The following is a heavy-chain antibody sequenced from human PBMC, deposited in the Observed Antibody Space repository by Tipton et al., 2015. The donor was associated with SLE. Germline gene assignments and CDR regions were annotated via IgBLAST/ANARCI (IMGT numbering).Heavy chain of an antibody. Sequence: TLSLTCTVSGGSISNFYWSWIRQPAGKGLEWIGRIYGSGSTNYNASLKSRTTISLDSSKNQFSLKLTSVTAADTAVYYCARGSDGEYVRYFDVWGPGTLVTVSS. V-gene: IGHV4-4*07. D-gene: IGHD4-17*01. CDR2: IYGSGST. CDR3: ARGSDGEYVRYFDV. CDR1: GGSISNFY. J-gene: IGHJ2*01.